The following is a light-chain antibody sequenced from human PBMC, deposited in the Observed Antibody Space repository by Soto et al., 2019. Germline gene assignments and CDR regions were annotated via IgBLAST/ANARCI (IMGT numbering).Light chain of an antibody. J-gene: IGKJ1*01. V-gene: IGKV3-20*01. CDR3: QQYATSSWT. CDR2: IAS. CDR1: QGVSSRY. Sequence: EIVLTQSPGTLSLSPGETATLSCRASQGVSSRYLAWYQQRPGQAPTLPVSIASTRASGNPDRFSGSGSGTHITHTISRLDPEDSAVYYCQQYATSSWTFGQGTKVDIK.